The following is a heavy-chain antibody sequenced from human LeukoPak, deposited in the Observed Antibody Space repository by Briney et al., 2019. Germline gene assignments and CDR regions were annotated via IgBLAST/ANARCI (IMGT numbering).Heavy chain of an antibody. V-gene: IGHV4-34*01. CDR2: INHSGST. CDR3: ARFLWGRFDP. Sequence: KPSETLSLTCAVYGGSFSGYYWSWIRQPPGKGLEWIGEINHSGSTNYNPSLKSRVTISVDTSKNQFSLKLSSVTAADTAVYYCARFLWGRFDPWGQGTLVTVSA. D-gene: IGHD2/OR15-2a*01. CDR1: GGSFSGYY. J-gene: IGHJ5*02.